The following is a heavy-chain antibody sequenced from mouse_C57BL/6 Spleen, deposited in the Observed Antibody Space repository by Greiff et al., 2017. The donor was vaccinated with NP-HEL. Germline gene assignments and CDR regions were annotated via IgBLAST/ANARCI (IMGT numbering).Heavy chain of an antibody. V-gene: IGHV1-72*01. Sequence: QVQLQQPGAELVKPGASVKLSCKASGYTFTSYWMHWVKQRPGRGLEWIGRIDPNSGGTKYNEKFKSKATLTVDKPSSTAYMQLSSLTSEDSAVYDCARGGLTTVVATDAMDYWGQGTSVTVSS. CDR2: IDPNSGGT. J-gene: IGHJ4*01. CDR3: ARGGLTTVVATDAMDY. D-gene: IGHD1-1*01. CDR1: GYTFTSYW.